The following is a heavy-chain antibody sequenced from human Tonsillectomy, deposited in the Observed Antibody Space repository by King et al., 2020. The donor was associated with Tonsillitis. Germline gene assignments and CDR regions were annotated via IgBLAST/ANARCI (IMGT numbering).Heavy chain of an antibody. CDR2: ISYDGSNK. Sequence: VQLVESGGGVVQPGKSLRLSCAASGFIFSSYGMHWVRQAPGKGLEWVAVISYDGSNKYYADSVKGRFTISRDNSKNTLSLQMNSLRAEETAMYYCANLWCVLRFLVWSSYGDVFDIWGQGTMVTVSS. CDR1: GFIFSSYG. CDR3: ANLWCVLRFLVWSSYGDVFDI. D-gene: IGHD3-9*01. V-gene: IGHV3-30*18. J-gene: IGHJ3*02.